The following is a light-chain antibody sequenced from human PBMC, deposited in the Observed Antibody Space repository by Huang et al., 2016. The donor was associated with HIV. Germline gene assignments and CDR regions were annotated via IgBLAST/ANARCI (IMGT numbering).Light chain of an antibody. CDR2: WAS. V-gene: IGKV4-1*01. CDR1: QDILYSSTNKNF. Sequence: DIVMTQSPDSLSVSLGERASINCRSSQDILYSSTNKNFLAWYQHKPGQSPKLLIYWASTRESGVPDRFSGSGSGTDFTLTISSVRAEDVAVYYCQQYYDYPYTFGQGTTVEIK. J-gene: IGKJ2*01. CDR3: QQYYDYPYT.